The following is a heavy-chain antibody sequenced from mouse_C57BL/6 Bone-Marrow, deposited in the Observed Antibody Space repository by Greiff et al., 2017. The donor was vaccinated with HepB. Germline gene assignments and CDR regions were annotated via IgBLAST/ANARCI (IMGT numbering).Heavy chain of an antibody. CDR2: ISNLAYSI. D-gene: IGHD2-1*01. CDR3: ARQKGNYYLDY. Sequence: EVMLVESGGGLVQPGGSLKLSCAASGFTFSDYGMAWVRQAPRKGPEWVAFISNLAYSIYYADTVTGRFTISRENAKNTLYLEMSSLRSEDTAMYYCARQKGNYYLDYWGQGTTLTVSS. J-gene: IGHJ2*01. V-gene: IGHV5-15*01. CDR1: GFTFSDYG.